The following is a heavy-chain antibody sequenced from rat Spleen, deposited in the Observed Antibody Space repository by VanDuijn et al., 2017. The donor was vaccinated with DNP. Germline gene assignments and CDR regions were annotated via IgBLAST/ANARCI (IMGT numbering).Heavy chain of an antibody. Sequence: EVQLVESGGGLVQPGRSLKLSCVASGFIFSDYYMAWVRQAPTKGLEWVATIVYDGSGTYYGDSVKGRFTISRDNAKSTLYLQMDSLRSEDTATYYCARDNYGSYGAMDAWGQGASVTVSS. CDR1: GFIFSDYY. CDR3: ARDNYGSYGAMDA. J-gene: IGHJ4*01. V-gene: IGHV5-22*01. D-gene: IGHD1-3*01. CDR2: IVYDGSGT.